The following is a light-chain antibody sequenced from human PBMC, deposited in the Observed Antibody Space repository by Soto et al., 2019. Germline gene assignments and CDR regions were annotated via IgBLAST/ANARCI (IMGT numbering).Light chain of an antibody. V-gene: IGKV3-15*01. CDR2: GAS. CDR1: QSISSS. J-gene: IGKJ1*01. Sequence: EMVLTQSPGTLSLSPGERASLSCGASQSISSSFLAWYQQKPGQAPRLLIYGASTRATGIPARFSGSGSGTEFTLTISSRQSEDFAVYYCQQYYNGPPWTFGQGTKVDIK. CDR3: QQYYNGPPWT.